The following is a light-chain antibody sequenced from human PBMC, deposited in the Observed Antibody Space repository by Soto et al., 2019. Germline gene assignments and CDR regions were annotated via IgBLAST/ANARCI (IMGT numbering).Light chain of an antibody. V-gene: IGLV2-8*01. CDR1: SSDVGGYNY. Sequence: QSVLTQPPSASGSPGQSVTISCTGTSSDVGGYNYVSWYQQHPGKAPKLMIYEVNKRPSGVPDRCSGSKSGNTASLTVSGLQAEDEAEYYCNSYAGSNNWVFGGGTKLTVL. CDR3: NSYAGSNNWV. CDR2: EVN. J-gene: IGLJ3*02.